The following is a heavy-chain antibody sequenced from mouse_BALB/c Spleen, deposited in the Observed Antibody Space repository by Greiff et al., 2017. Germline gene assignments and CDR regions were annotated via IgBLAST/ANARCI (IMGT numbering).Heavy chain of an antibody. CDR2: IHYSGST. CDR1: GYSITSGYS. Sequence: EVQGVESGPDLVKPSQSLSLTCTVTGYSITSGYSWHWIRQFPGNKLEWMGYIHYSGSTNYNPSLKSRISITRDTSKNQFFLQLNSVTTEDTATYYCARPSVVADYAMDYWGQGTSVTVSS. D-gene: IGHD1-1*01. CDR3: ARPSVVADYAMDY. V-gene: IGHV3-1*02. J-gene: IGHJ4*01.